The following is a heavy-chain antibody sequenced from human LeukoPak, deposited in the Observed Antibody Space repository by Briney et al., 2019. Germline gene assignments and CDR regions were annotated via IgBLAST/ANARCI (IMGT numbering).Heavy chain of an antibody. D-gene: IGHD5-12*01. J-gene: IGHJ6*02. CDR2: IYYSGST. CDR1: GGSISSYY. CDR3: ARDGGGYDSGGYYYYGMDV. V-gene: IGHV4-59*01. Sequence: SETLSLTCTVSGGSISSYYWSWIRQPPGKGLEWIGYIYYSGSTNYNPSLESRVTISVDTSKNQFSLKLSSVTAADTAVYYCARDGGGYDSGGYYYYGMDVCSQGTTVTVSS.